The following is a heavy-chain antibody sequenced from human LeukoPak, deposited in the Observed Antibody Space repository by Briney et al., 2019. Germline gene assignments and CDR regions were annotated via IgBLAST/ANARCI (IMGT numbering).Heavy chain of an antibody. Sequence: SSETLSLTCTVSGCSISNYYWSWIRQAPGKGLEWMGYINCSGSTNYNASLTSRVTMSVDTSKNQFSLKLSSVTAADTAVYYCARKSSSRDDAFDIWGQGTMVTVSS. CDR1: GCSISNYY. V-gene: IGHV4-59*08. CDR3: ARKSSSRDDAFDI. CDR2: INCSGST. J-gene: IGHJ3*02.